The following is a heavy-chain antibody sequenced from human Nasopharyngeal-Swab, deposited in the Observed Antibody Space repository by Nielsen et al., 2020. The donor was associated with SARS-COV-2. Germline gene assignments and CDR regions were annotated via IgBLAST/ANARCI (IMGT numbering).Heavy chain of an antibody. Sequence: GESLKISCAASGFTVNTNYMTWVRQAQGKGPEWVSVIYSSGITHYADSVKGRFTISRDNSKNTLYLQMNSLRAEDTAVYYCASPVRSDDSGPYDYWGQGTQVTVSS. CDR2: IYSSGIT. V-gene: IGHV3-66*01. J-gene: IGHJ4*02. CDR1: GFTVNTNY. CDR3: ASPVRSDDSGPYDY. D-gene: IGHD3-10*01.